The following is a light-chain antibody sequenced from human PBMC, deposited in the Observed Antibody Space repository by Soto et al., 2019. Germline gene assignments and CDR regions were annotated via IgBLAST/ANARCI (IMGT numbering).Light chain of an antibody. J-gene: IGLJ1*01. Sequence: QSVLTQPPSVSGAPGQRVTISCSGSSSNIGAGYDVHWFQQLPGTAPKLLIYGDNNRPSGVPDRFSASKSGTSASLAITGLQAEDEADYYCQSYDNSLSGLYLFGTGTKLPVL. CDR1: SSNIGAGYD. V-gene: IGLV1-40*01. CDR3: QSYDNSLSGLYL. CDR2: GDN.